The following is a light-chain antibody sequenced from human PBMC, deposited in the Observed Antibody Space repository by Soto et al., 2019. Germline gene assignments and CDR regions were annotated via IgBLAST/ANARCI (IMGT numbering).Light chain of an antibody. CDR2: DNN. Sequence: QSVLTQPPSVSAAPGQKVTISCSGSSSNIGNNYVSWYQHLPGTAPKLLIYDNNQRPSGIPDRFSASKSGTSATLGITGLQTGDEADYYCGTWDSSLSAFVFGTETKVTVL. CDR1: SSNIGNNY. CDR3: GTWDSSLSAFV. V-gene: IGLV1-51*01. J-gene: IGLJ1*01.